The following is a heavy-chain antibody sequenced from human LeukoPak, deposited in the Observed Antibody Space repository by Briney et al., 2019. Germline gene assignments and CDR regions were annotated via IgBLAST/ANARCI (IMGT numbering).Heavy chain of an antibody. D-gene: IGHD6-13*01. Sequence: ASVKVSCKASGYTFTSYDINWVRQATGQGLEWMGWMNPNSGNTGYAQKFQGRVTMTTDTSTSTAYMELRSLRSDDTAVYYCARDLRAAAGTADYWGQGTLVAVSS. CDR1: GYTFTSYD. CDR3: ARDLRAAAGTADY. V-gene: IGHV1-8*01. CDR2: MNPNSGNT. J-gene: IGHJ4*02.